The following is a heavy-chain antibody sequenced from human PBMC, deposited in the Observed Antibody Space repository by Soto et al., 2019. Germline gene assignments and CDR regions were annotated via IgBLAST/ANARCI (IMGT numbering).Heavy chain of an antibody. J-gene: IGHJ4*01. D-gene: IGHD1-7*01. V-gene: IGHV3-74*01. CDR2: IHNDGSTT. Sequence: EVQLVESGGGLVQPGGSVRLSCAASGFTFSSYWMHWVRQAPGKGLMWVSRIHNDGSTTRYADYVKGRFTISRDNAKNTLYLQMSSLRVEDTAVYYCARDNWNSYWGQGTLVTVSS. CDR3: ARDNWNSY. CDR1: GFTFSSYW.